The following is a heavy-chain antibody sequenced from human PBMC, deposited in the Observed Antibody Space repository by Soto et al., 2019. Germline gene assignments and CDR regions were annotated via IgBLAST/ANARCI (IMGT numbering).Heavy chain of an antibody. D-gene: IGHD2-15*01. CDR3: ARVPRYCSGGSCFGGYFDY. CDR1: GFTFSSYA. Sequence: GGSLRLSCAASGFTFSSYAMSWVRQAPGKGLERVSTISGSAGNTYYANSVKGRFTISRDNSKSTLYLQMSSLRADDTAIYYCARVPRYCSGGSCFGGYFDYWGQGILVTVSS. CDR2: ISGSAGNT. J-gene: IGHJ4*02. V-gene: IGHV3-23*01.